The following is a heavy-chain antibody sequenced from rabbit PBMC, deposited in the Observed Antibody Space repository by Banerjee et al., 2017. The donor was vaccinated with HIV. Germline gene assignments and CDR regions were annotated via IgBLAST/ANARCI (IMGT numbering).Heavy chain of an antibody. CDR2: IYTSTNST. CDR1: GIDFTSYYY. CDR3: ARAPYAYYTGDAYASFNL. V-gene: IGHV1S43*01. D-gene: IGHD6-1*01. Sequence: QEQLVESGGGLVTLGGSLKLSCKASGIDFTSYYYMCWVRQAPGKGLELIACIYTSTNSTWYANWVNGRFTISSSTSLNSVDLKMTSLTAADTATYFCARAPYAYYTGDAYASFNLWGPGTLVTVS. J-gene: IGHJ4*01.